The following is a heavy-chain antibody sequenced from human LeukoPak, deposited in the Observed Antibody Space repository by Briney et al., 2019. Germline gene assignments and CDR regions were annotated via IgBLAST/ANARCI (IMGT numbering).Heavy chain of an antibody. D-gene: IGHD3-9*01. V-gene: IGHV1-2*02. CDR1: GYTFTGYY. CDR3: ARGEVLRYFGG. Sequence: GASVKVSCKASGYTFTGYYMHWVRQAPGQGLEWMGWINPNSGGTNYAQKFQGRVTMTRNTSISTAYMELSSLRSEDTAVYYCARGEVLRYFGGWGQGTLVTVSS. J-gene: IGHJ4*02. CDR2: INPNSGGT.